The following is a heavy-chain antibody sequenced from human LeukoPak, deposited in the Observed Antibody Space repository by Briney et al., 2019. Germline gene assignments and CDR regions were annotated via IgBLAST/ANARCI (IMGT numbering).Heavy chain of an antibody. Sequence: GGSLRLSCAASGFTFSSYWMSWVRQAPGKGLEWVANIKQDGSEKYYVDSVKGRFTISRDNAKNSLYLQMNSLRAEDTAVYYCARGPAFYGSGHTFDYWGQGTLVTVSS. V-gene: IGHV3-7*01. D-gene: IGHD3-10*01. J-gene: IGHJ4*02. CDR2: IKQDGSEK. CDR1: GFTFSSYW. CDR3: ARGPAFYGSGHTFDY.